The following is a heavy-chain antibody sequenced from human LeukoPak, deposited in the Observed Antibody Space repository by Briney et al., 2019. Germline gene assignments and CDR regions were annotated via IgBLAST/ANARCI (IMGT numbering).Heavy chain of an antibody. CDR1: GFTFSSYA. J-gene: IGHJ3*01. Sequence: GGSLRLSCAASGFTFSSYAMSWVRQAPGKGLEWVSVISSSGGNTYYADSVKGRFTISRDNSKNTLYLQMNSLRAEDTAVYYCARSSYSSSSSVWGQGTMVTVSS. V-gene: IGHV3-23*01. CDR3: ARSSYSSSSSV. D-gene: IGHD6-6*01. CDR2: ISSSGGNT.